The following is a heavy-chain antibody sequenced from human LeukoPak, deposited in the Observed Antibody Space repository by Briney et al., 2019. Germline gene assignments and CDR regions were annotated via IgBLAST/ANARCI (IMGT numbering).Heavy chain of an antibody. CDR1: GFTFSDYY. CDR2: ISSSGSTI. Sequence: AGGSLRLSCAASGFTFSDYYMSWIRQAPGKGLEWVSYISSSGSTIYYANSVKGRFTISRDNAKNSLYLQMNSLRAEDTAVYYCARDTGGYCSSTSCQRMDYWGQGTLVTVSS. D-gene: IGHD2-2*01. V-gene: IGHV3-11*04. J-gene: IGHJ4*02. CDR3: ARDTGGYCSSTSCQRMDY.